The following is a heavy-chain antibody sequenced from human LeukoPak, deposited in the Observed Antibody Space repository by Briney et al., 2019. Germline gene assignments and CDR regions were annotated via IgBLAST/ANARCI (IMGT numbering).Heavy chain of an antibody. CDR2: INPNSGGT. CDR3: ARASPPYGDDAFDI. CDR1: GYTFTGYY. V-gene: IGHV1-2*04. D-gene: IGHD4-17*01. Sequence: ASVKVSCKASGYTFTGYYMHWVRQAPGQGLEWMGWINPNSGGTNYAPKLQGWVTMTRDTSISTAYMELSRLRSDDTAVYYCARASPPYGDDAFDIWGQGTMVTVSS. J-gene: IGHJ3*02.